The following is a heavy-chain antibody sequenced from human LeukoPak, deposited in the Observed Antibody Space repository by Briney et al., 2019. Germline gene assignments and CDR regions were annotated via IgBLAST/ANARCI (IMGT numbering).Heavy chain of an antibody. J-gene: IGHJ6*03. CDR3: ARAYGSGTYYTSYYYYMDV. D-gene: IGHD3-10*01. Sequence: ASETLSLTCTVSGASISGYLWTWIRQPPGKGLEWIGYIYYSGSTNYNPSLKSRVTISVDTSKNQFSLKLSSVTAADTAVYYCARAYGSGTYYTSYYYYMDVWGKGTTVTISS. CDR1: GASISGYL. CDR2: IYYSGST. V-gene: IGHV4-59*01.